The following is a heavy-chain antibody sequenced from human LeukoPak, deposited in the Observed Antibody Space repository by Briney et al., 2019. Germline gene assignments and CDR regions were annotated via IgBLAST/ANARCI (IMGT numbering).Heavy chain of an antibody. V-gene: IGHV3-21*01. D-gene: IGHD3-9*01. J-gene: IGHJ4*02. Sequence: GGSLRLSCAASGFTFSSYAMSWVRQAPGKGLEWVSSISSSSSYIYYADSVKGRFTISRDNAKNSLYLQMNSLRAEDTAVYYCARDNDLLRYFDWPLDYWGQGTLVTVSS. CDR3: ARDNDLLRYFDWPLDY. CDR2: ISSSSSYI. CDR1: GFTFSSYA.